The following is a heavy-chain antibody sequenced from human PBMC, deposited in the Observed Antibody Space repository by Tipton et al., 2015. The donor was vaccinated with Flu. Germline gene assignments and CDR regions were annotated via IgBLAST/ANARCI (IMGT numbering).Heavy chain of an antibody. CDR1: GFTFRTNG. J-gene: IGHJ4*02. CDR3: AKSGGFDS. D-gene: IGHD1-26*01. Sequence: SLRLSCAASGFTFRTNGMHWVRQAPGKGLEWVAHIRSDETTEYADSVKGRFTISRDNSKDMLYLQMNSLRAEDTAVFYCAKSGGFDSWNQGALAIVSS. CDR2: IRSDETTE. V-gene: IGHV3-30*02.